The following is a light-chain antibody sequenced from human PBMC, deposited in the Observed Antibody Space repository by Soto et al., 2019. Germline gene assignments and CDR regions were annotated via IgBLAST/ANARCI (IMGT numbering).Light chain of an antibody. CDR3: QQSYSSPRT. CDR1: QSITNY. CDR2: AAS. Sequence: DNKMNQCPPALSASLGDRVTISCLASQSITNYLNWYQHKPGQAPNLLIYAASSLQSGVPSRFSGSGSGTDFTLTISSLQAEDFAAYYCQQSYSSPRTFGQGTKV. V-gene: IGKV1-39*01. J-gene: IGKJ1*01.